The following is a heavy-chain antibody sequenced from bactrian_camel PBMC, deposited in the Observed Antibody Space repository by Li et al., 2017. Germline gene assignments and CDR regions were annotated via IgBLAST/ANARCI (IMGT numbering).Heavy chain of an antibody. J-gene: IGHJ4*01. CDR2: TASDGTT. CDR1: GYSGSYIC. V-gene: IGHV3S53*01. D-gene: IGHD3*01. CDR3: AAMEYDASLGSSCYGFRTSVCEYNC. Sequence: HVQLVESGGGSVQAGGSLRLSCVVSGYSGSYICMGWFRQAPGKEREGVAATASDGTTNYGDSMEGRFTISRDSAKNTMYLQMNSLKPEDTAEYTCAAMEYDASLGSSCYGFRTSVCEYNCWGQGTQVTVS.